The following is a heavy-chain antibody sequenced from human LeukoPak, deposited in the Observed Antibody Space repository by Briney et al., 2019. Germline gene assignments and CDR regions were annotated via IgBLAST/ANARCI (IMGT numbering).Heavy chain of an antibody. CDR3: ARGDGYNYWFDP. CDR1: GGSISSYY. D-gene: IGHD5-24*01. Sequence: PSETLSLTCTVSGGSISSYYWSWIRQPPGKGLEWIGYIYYSGSTNYNPSLTSRVTISVDTSKNQFSLKLSSVTAADTAVYHCARGDGYNYWFDPWGQGTLVTVSS. J-gene: IGHJ5*02. V-gene: IGHV4-59*01. CDR2: IYYSGST.